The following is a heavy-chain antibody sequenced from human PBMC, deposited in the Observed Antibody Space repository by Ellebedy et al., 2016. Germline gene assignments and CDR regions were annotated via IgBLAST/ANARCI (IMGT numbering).Heavy chain of an antibody. Sequence: ASVKVSXXASGYTFTGYYMHWVRQAPGQGLEWMGWINPNSGGTNYAQKFQGWVTMTRDTSISTAYMELSRLRSDDTAVYYCARCKLGAAAGTYYFDYWGQGTLVTVSS. J-gene: IGHJ4*02. CDR1: GYTFTGYY. CDR3: ARCKLGAAAGTYYFDY. V-gene: IGHV1-2*04. D-gene: IGHD6-13*01. CDR2: INPNSGGT.